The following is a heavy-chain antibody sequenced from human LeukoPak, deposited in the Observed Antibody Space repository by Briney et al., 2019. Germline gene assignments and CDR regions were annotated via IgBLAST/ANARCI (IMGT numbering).Heavy chain of an antibody. CDR1: GITFSSYS. Sequence: PGGSLRLSCAASGITFSSYSMNWVRQAPGKGLEWVSAISGSSSYIYYADSVKGRFTISRETAKNSLYLQMRSRRVQDIARFYCVRADAKKTAMVDYWGRGTLVAVSS. J-gene: IGHJ4*02. D-gene: IGHD5-18*01. V-gene: IGHV3-21*01. CDR2: ISGSSSYI. CDR3: VRADAKKTAMVDY.